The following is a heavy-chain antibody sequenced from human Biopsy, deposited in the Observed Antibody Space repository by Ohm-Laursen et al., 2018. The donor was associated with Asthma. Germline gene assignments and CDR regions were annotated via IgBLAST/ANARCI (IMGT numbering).Heavy chain of an antibody. CDR3: ARGQGRGIQLWSLDP. Sequence: SLTCTVSGGSISSDYWSWLRQSPGKGLEWIGYIHNSGNTNYNPSLKSRVTISLDTSKNHFSLRLSFVTAADTAVYFCARGQGRGIQLWSLDPWGQGVLVTVSS. CDR2: IHNSGNT. V-gene: IGHV4-59*01. CDR1: GGSISSDY. J-gene: IGHJ5*02. D-gene: IGHD5-18*01.